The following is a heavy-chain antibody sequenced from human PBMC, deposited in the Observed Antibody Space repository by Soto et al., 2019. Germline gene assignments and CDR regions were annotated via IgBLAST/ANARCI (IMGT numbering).Heavy chain of an antibody. D-gene: IGHD3-10*01. Sequence: QVQLVQSGAEVKKPGSSVKVSCKASGGTFSNYALISWVRQAPGQGLEWMGGIIPIDATVNYAQKFQGRITITVDKSTTTAYMDLGSLRSEDTAVYYCARVLLGFGYTYGDVWGQGTTVTVSS. CDR1: GGTFSNYA. V-gene: IGHV1-69*14. CDR3: ARVLLGFGYTYGDV. CDR2: IIPIDATV. J-gene: IGHJ6*01.